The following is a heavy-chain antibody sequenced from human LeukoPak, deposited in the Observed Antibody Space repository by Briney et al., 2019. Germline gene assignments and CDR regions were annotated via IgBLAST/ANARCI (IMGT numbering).Heavy chain of an antibody. CDR3: ARPQLVDSSGLDY. CDR1: GFTFSSYS. Sequence: GGSLRLSCAASGFTFSSYSMNWVRQAPGKGLEWVSSISSSSSYIYYADSVKGRFTISRDNAKNSLYLQMNSLRAEDTAVYYCARPQLVDSSGLDYWGQGTLVTVSS. V-gene: IGHV3-21*01. D-gene: IGHD3-22*01. CDR2: ISSSSSYI. J-gene: IGHJ4*02.